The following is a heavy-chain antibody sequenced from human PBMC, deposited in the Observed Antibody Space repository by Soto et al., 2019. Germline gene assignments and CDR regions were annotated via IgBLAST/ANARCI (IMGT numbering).Heavy chain of an antibody. CDR1: GFTFSSYW. D-gene: IGHD3-3*01. CDR2: IKQDGSEK. V-gene: IGHV3-7*01. Sequence: PXGSLGLSCAASGFTFSSYWMSWVRQAPGKGLEWVANIKQDGSEKYYVDSVKGRFTISRDNAKNSLYLQMNSLRAEDTAVYYCARALVLIRFLEWPDYGMDVWGQGTTVTVSS. CDR3: ARALVLIRFLEWPDYGMDV. J-gene: IGHJ6*02.